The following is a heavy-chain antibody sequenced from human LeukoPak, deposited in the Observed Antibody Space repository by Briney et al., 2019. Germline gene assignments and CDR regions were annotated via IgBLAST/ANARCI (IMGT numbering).Heavy chain of an antibody. CDR2: INPNSGGT. J-gene: IGHJ6*03. D-gene: IGHD5-12*01. CDR1: GYTLTELS. Sequence: ASVKVSCKVSGYTLTELSMHWVRQAPGQGLEWMGWINPNSGGTNYAQKFQGRVTMTRDTSISTAYMELSRLRSDDTAVYYCARAPGYDMGNYYYYYYMDVWGKGTTVTISS. V-gene: IGHV1-2*02. CDR3: ARAPGYDMGNYYYYYYMDV.